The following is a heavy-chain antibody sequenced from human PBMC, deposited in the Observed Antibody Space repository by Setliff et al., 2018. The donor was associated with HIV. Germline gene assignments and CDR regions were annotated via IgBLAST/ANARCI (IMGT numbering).Heavy chain of an antibody. Sequence: GASVKVSCKASGYSFTSYYIHWVRLAPGQGLEWMGIINPSGGSTSYAQKFQGRVTMTRDTSTSTVYMELSSLRSEDTAVYNCARGYPSSPYYYYMDVWGKGTTVTVSS. CDR3: ARGYPSSPYYYYMDV. D-gene: IGHD5-12*01. CDR1: GYSFTSYY. V-gene: IGHV1-46*01. CDR2: INPSGGST. J-gene: IGHJ6*03.